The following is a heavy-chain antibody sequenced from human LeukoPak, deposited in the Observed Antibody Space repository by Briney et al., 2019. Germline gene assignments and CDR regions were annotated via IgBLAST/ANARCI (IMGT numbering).Heavy chain of an antibody. CDR3: ARDRGVDTAMVNWFDP. D-gene: IGHD5-18*01. J-gene: IGHJ5*02. CDR1: GFTFSTYW. Sequence: GGSLRLSCAASGFTFSTYWMSWVRQAPGKGLEWVANIKQDESEKYYVDSVKGRFTISRDNAKNSLYLQMNSLRAEDTAWYYCARDRGVDTAMVNWFDPWGQGTLVTVSS. V-gene: IGHV3-7*03. CDR2: IKQDESEK.